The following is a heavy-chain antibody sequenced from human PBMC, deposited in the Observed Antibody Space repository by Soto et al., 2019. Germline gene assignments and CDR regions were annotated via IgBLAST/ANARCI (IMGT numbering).Heavy chain of an antibody. CDR3: AREFFSGSYFYSWASYYYGMDV. CDR2: INPSDGST. J-gene: IGHJ6*02. D-gene: IGHD1-26*01. CDR1: GYTFTTYY. Sequence: GASVKFSCKASGYTFTTYYIHWVRQAPGQGLEWMGIINPSDGSTTYAQRFQGTVTMTRDTSTSTVYMELSSLRSEDTAVYYCAREFFSGSYFYSWASYYYGMDVWGQGTTVTVSS. V-gene: IGHV1-46*01.